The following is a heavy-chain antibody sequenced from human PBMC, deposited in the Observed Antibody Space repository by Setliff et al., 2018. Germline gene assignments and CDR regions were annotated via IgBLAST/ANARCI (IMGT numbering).Heavy chain of an antibody. Sequence: PGGSLRLSCAASGFTFSRYDIHWVRQAPGKGLEWVSSITGSGGGTYYADSVKGRFIVSRDNSKNTLYLQMNSLRVDDTAIYYCAKELSMAYGNDWGLGTLVTVSS. CDR1: GFTFSRYD. J-gene: IGHJ4*02. CDR3: AKELSMAYGND. D-gene: IGHD1-1*01. V-gene: IGHV3-23*01. CDR2: ITGSGGGT.